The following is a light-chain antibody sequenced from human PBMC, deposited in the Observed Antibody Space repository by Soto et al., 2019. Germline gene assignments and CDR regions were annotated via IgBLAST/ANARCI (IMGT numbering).Light chain of an antibody. V-gene: IGKV3-11*01. J-gene: IGKJ4*01. CDR2: DAS. CDR3: QQRIKWPPLT. CDR1: QSVGSS. Sequence: EIVLTQSPATLSFSQGESATLSCRASQSVGSSVAWYQQKPGQAPRLLIYDASNRATGIPARFSGSGSGADFALSISSRGPEGVPVYYWQQRIKWPPLTFGGGTKVVIK.